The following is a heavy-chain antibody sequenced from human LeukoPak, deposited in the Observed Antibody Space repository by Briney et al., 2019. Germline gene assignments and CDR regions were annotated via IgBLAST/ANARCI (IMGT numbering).Heavy chain of an antibody. Sequence: PGGSLRLSCAASGFTFSSYAMSWVRQAPGKGLEWVSAISGSGGSTYYADSVKGRLTISRDNSKNTLYLQMNSLRAEDTAVYYCAKEEPALRSGYYYDSSGYRSDYWGQGTLVTVSS. D-gene: IGHD3-22*01. V-gene: IGHV3-23*01. CDR2: ISGSGGST. CDR3: AKEEPALRSGYYYDSSGYRSDY. J-gene: IGHJ4*02. CDR1: GFTFSSYA.